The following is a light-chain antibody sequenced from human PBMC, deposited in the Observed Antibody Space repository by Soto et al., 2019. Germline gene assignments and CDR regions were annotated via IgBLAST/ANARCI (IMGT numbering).Light chain of an antibody. CDR3: QQYNNWPPYT. CDR2: GAS. V-gene: IGKV3-15*01. CDR1: QSVSSN. J-gene: IGKJ2*01. Sequence: EIVMTQSPATLSVSPGERATLSCRASQSVSSNLAWYQQKPGQAPRLLIYGASTRATGIPARFSGSGSGTEFTLTISSLQSEDSAVYYCQQYNNWPPYTFGQGTTLEIK.